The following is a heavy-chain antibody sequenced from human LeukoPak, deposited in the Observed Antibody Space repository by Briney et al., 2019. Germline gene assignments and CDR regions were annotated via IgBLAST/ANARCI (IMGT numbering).Heavy chain of an antibody. CDR3: ARGGYTYGPQGFDY. D-gene: IGHD5-18*01. J-gene: IGHJ4*02. CDR1: GASISSYY. Sequence: SETLSLTCTVSGASISSYYWSWIRQPPGKGLEWIGYISDTGSTNYDPSLKSRVTISVDTSKNQLSLNLSSVTAADTAVYYCARGGYTYGPQGFDYWGQGTLVTVSS. V-gene: IGHV4-59*08. CDR2: ISDTGST.